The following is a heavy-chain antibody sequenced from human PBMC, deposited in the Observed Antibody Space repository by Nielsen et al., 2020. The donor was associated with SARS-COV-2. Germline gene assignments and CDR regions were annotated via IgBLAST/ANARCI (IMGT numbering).Heavy chain of an antibody. Sequence: GESLKISCVASGFTFSRYTMHWVRQPPGKGLEWVAHMWHHGGDENYADSVRGRFTISRDLSKNTVYLQMSGLKVEDTAVYYCARDLSYCAYWFDPGSQGTLVTVSS. CDR1: GFTFSRYT. CDR2: MWHHGGDE. CDR3: ARDLSYCAYWFDP. D-gene: IGHD3-10*01. V-gene: IGHV3-33*08. J-gene: IGHJ5*02.